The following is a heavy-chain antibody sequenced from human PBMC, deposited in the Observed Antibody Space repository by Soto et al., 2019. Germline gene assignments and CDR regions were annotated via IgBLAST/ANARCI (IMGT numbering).Heavy chain of an antibody. CDR2: ISAYNGNT. CDR3: ATARGYSGYDSVVDY. J-gene: IGHJ4*02. D-gene: IGHD5-12*01. CDR1: GYTFTSYG. Sequence: GASVKVSCKASGYTFTSYGISWVRQAPGQGLEWMGWISAYNGNTNYAQKLQGRVTMTTDTSTSTAYMELRSLRSDDTAVYYCATARGYSGYDSVVDYWGQGTLVTVSS. V-gene: IGHV1-18*01.